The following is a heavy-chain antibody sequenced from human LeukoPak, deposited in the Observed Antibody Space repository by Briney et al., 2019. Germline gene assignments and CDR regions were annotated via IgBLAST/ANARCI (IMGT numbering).Heavy chain of an antibody. J-gene: IGHJ6*03. V-gene: IGHV3-7*01. CDR2: IKQDGSEK. Sequence: GGSLRLSCAASGFTFSSYWMSWVRQAPGKGLEWVANIKQDGSEKYYVDSVKGRFTISRDNAKNSLYLQMNSLRAEDTAVYYCARGVDRLVATIRSYYYYYMDVWGKGTTVTVSS. CDR3: ARGVDRLVATIRSYYYYYMDV. CDR1: GFTFSSYW. D-gene: IGHD5-12*01.